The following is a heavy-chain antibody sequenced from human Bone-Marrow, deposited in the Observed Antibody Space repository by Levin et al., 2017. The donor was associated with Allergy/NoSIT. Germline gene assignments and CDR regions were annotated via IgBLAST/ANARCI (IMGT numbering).Heavy chain of an antibody. Sequence: SGPTLVKPTQTLTLTCSFSDFLLNTSGVSVGWIRQPPGKALEWLALIYWDDDKRYSPSLKSRLTITTDTSKTQVVLTMTPMDPVDTATYYCVNRQPIDFWSGYYSGTFTYFDYWGQGALVTVSS. CDR3: VNRQPIDFWSGYYSGTFTYFDY. V-gene: IGHV2-5*02. J-gene: IGHJ4*02. CDR1: DFLLNTSGVS. CDR2: IYWDDDK. D-gene: IGHD3-3*01.